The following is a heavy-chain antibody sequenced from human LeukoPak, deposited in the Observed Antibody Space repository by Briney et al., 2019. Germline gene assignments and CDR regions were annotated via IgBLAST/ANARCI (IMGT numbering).Heavy chain of an antibody. J-gene: IGHJ4*02. D-gene: IGHD4-17*01. V-gene: IGHV3-9*01. Sequence: PGGSLRLSCTASGFTFDDYAMHWVRQAPGKGLEWVSGISWSSGSLGYADSVKGRFTISRDNAKNSLYLQMNSLRAEDTALYYCAKDTSPYGDRRPVFDYWGQGTLVTVSS. CDR1: GFTFDDYA. CDR2: ISWSSGSL. CDR3: AKDTSPYGDRRPVFDY.